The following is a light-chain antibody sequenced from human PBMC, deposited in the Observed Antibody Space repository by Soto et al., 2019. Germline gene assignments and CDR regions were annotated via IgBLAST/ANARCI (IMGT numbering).Light chain of an antibody. CDR3: QQYGSSSIT. CDR2: GSS. Sequence: LVLTQSPGTLSLSPGERSTLSCRASQSVTSTYLAWYQQKPGQAPRLLIYGSSSRATGIPDRFSGHGSGTDFTLTISRLEPEDFAVYYCQQYGSSSITFGQGALLEIK. V-gene: IGKV3-20*01. J-gene: IGKJ5*01. CDR1: QSVTSTY.